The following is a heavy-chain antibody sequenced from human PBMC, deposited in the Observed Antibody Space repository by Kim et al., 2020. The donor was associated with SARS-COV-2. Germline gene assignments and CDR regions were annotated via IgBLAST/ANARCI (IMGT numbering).Heavy chain of an antibody. D-gene: IGHD2-21*01. Sequence: SETLSLTCTVSGGSISGYYCTWVRQPPGKGLEWIGYYNRGPYYNPSLSSRVSMSVDTSKNQFSLILTSVTAADTAVYYCFRRSDWYRETDWGQRTLVTVSS. CDR2: YYNRGP. J-gene: IGHJ4*02. V-gene: IGHV4-59*03. CDR3: FRRSDWYRETD. CDR1: GGSISGYY.